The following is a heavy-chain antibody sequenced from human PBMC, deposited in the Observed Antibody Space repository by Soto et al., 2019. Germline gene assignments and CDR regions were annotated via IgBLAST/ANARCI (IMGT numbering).Heavy chain of an antibody. D-gene: IGHD3-16*01. CDR2: INGNTGST. Sequence: QVQLVQSGAEVKKPGASVKVSCKTPGNFCSKYGISWVRQAPGQGLEWMGWINGNTGSTNYAQKFRGRVTMTTDTSTRTAYMELSSLRSEDTAVYYCIGEEWGMRYFDDWGQGTLVSVSS. CDR1: GNFCSKYG. J-gene: IGHJ4*02. CDR3: IGEEWGMRYFDD. V-gene: IGHV1-18*01.